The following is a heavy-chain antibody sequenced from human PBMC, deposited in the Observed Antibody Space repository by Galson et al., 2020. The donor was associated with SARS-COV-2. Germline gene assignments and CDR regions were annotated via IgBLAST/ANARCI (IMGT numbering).Heavy chain of an antibody. V-gene: IGHV3-53*01. Sequence: GGSLKLSCAASGFTVSTNYMNWVRQAPGTGLEWVSVIYSGGSTYYTDSVKGRFTISRDSSKNTLYLQMNSLRADDTAVYYCARGYGDYYFDYWGQGTLVTVSS. CDR1: GFTVSTNY. D-gene: IGHD4-17*01. CDR2: IYSGGST. CDR3: ARGYGDYYFDY. J-gene: IGHJ4*02.